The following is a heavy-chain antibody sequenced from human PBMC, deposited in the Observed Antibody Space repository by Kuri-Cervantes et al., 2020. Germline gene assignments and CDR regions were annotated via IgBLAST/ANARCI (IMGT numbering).Heavy chain of an antibody. D-gene: IGHD5-12*01. J-gene: IGHJ5*02. V-gene: IGHV3-23*01. CDR2: ISGSGGNT. Sequence: GESLKISCAASGFTFSSYAMSWVRQAPGKGLEWVSAISGSGGNTFYADSVKGRFTLSRDNSKNTLYLQMDGLRAEDTAVYYCAKDVGYSGYDPAPPFNWFDPWGQGTLVTVSS. CDR3: AKDVGYSGYDPAPPFNWFDP. CDR1: GFTFSSYA.